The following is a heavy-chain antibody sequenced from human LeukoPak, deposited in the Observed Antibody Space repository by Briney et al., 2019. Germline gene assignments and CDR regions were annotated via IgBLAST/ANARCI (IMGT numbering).Heavy chain of an antibody. Sequence: SETLSLTCTVSGGSISSYYWSWIRQPPGKGLEWIGYIYYSGSTNYNPSLKSRVTISVDTSKNQFSLKLSSVTAADTAVYYCARLSSIRYGMDVRGQGTTVTVSS. CDR1: GGSISSYY. J-gene: IGHJ6*02. CDR2: IYYSGST. V-gene: IGHV4-59*08. CDR3: ARLSSIRYGMDV. D-gene: IGHD5-12*01.